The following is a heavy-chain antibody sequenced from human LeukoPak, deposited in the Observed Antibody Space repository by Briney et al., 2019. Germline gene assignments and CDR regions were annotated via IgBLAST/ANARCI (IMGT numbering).Heavy chain of an antibody. Sequence: HAGGSLRLSCAASGFTFSSYGMHWVRQAPGKGLEWVAFIRYDGSNKYYADSVKGRFTISRDNSKNTLYLQMNSLRAEDTAVYYCAKDPDSDDYGDPASWYFDLWGRGTLVTVSS. D-gene: IGHD4-17*01. CDR1: GFTFSSYG. CDR2: IRYDGSNK. CDR3: AKDPDSDDYGDPASWYFDL. J-gene: IGHJ2*01. V-gene: IGHV3-30*02.